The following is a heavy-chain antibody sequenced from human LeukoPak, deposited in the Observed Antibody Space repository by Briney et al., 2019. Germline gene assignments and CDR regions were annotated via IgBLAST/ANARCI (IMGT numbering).Heavy chain of an antibody. Sequence: SGTLSLTCAVSGDSISSSNWWSWVRQPPGKGLEWIGEIYHSGSTNYNPSLKSRVTISVDKSKNQFSLKLSSVTAADTAVYYCARGGDYYDSSGYYYWGQGTLVTVSS. D-gene: IGHD3-22*01. CDR2: IYHSGST. CDR3: ARGGDYYDSSGYYY. J-gene: IGHJ4*02. V-gene: IGHV4-4*02. CDR1: GDSISSSNW.